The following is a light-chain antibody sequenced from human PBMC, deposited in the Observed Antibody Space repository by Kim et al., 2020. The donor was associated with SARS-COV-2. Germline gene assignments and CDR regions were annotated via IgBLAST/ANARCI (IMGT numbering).Light chain of an antibody. Sequence: SYELTQHPSVSVSPGQTASITCSGDKLGDKNVCWYQQKPGQSPVLVIYEDNKRPSGIPERVSGSNSGNTATLTISGTQAMDEADYFCQAWDSRTVVFGGATQLTVL. CDR1: KLGDKN. J-gene: IGLJ2*01. CDR3: QAWDSRTVV. V-gene: IGLV3-1*01. CDR2: EDN.